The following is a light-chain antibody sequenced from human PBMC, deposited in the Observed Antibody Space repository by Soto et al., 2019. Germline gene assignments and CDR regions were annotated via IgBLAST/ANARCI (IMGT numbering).Light chain of an antibody. CDR1: QSISSG. J-gene: IGKJ1*01. CDR2: DAS. CDR3: QQYTTYPRT. Sequence: DIQMTQSPSTLSASLGDRVTITCRASQSISSGLAWYQQKPGKAPNLLIYDASSLEFGAPSRFSGSGSGTEFPLTISSLQPDDFATYYCQQYTTYPRTFGQGTKVEIK. V-gene: IGKV1-5*01.